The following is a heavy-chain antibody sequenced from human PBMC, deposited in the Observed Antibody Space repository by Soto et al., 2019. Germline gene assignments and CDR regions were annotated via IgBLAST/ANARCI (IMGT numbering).Heavy chain of an antibody. CDR1: GGSISSSSYY. CDR2: IYYSGST. D-gene: IGHD1-1*01. Sequence: LCGGSISSSSYYWGWIRQPPGKGLEWIGSIYYSGSTYYNPSLKSRVTISVDTSKNQFSLKLSSVTAADTAVYYCAILLDFYMDVWGKGTTVTVSS. CDR3: AILLDFYMDV. V-gene: IGHV4-39*01. J-gene: IGHJ6*03.